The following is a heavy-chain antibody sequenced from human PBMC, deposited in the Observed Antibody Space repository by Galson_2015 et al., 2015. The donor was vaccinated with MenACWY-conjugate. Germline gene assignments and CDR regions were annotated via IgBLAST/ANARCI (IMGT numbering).Heavy chain of an antibody. CDR1: GFTFSSYA. V-gene: IGHV3-23*01. D-gene: IGHD2-2*02. J-gene: IGHJ2*01. CDR2: ISGSGDST. CDR3: AKPIPYWYFDL. Sequence: SLRLSCAASGFTFSSYAMSWVRQAPGKGLEWVSSISGSGDSTYYADSVKGRFTISRDNSRNTLFLQVYSLRAEDTAVYYCAKPIPYWYFDLWGHGTLVAVSS.